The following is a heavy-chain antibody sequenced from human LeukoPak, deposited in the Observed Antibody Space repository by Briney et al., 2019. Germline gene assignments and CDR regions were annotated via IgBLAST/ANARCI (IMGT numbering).Heavy chain of an antibody. CDR2: VYYSGST. Sequence: SETLSLTCTVSGGSISSYYWSYIRQPPGKGLEWIGYVYYSGSTNYNPSLKSRVTISVDTSENQFSLKLSSVTAADTAVYYCARAYDTSGYYHAFDIWGQGTVVTVSS. CDR1: GGSISSYY. D-gene: IGHD3-22*01. J-gene: IGHJ3*02. V-gene: IGHV4-59*01. CDR3: ARAYDTSGYYHAFDI.